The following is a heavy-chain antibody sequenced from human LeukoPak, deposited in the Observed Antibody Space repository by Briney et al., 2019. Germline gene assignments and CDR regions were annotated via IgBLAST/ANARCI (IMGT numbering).Heavy chain of an antibody. J-gene: IGHJ4*02. CDR3: ARPLGDSGSLPDY. Sequence: GGSLRLSCAASGFTFSSYAMHWVRQAPGKGLEWVAVISYDGSNKYYADSVKGRFTISRDNSKNTLYLQMNSLRAEDTAVYYCARPLGDSGSLPDYWGQGTLVTVSS. V-gene: IGHV3-30*04. CDR2: ISYDGSNK. CDR1: GFTFSSYA. D-gene: IGHD1-26*01.